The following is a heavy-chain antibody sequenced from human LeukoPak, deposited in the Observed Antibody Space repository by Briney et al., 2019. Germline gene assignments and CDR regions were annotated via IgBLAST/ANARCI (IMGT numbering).Heavy chain of an antibody. V-gene: IGHV1-69*04. J-gene: IGHJ6*02. Sequence: SVKVSCKASGGTFSSYAISWVRQAPGQGLEWMGRIIPILGIANYAQKFQGRVRITADKSTSTAYMELSSLRSEDTAVYYCARLDVLRYFDWLLPPSGGMDVWGQGTTVTVSS. CDR3: ARLDVLRYFDWLLPPSGGMDV. CDR2: IIPILGIA. CDR1: GGTFSSYA. D-gene: IGHD3-9*01.